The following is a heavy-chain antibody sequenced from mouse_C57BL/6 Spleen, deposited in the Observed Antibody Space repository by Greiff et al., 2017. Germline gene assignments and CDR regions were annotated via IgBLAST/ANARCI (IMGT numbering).Heavy chain of an antibody. CDR2: SRNKANDYTT. D-gene: IGHD2-3*01. CDR1: GFTLSDFY. Sequence: EVKVVESGGGLVQSGRSLRLSCATSGFTLSDFYMEWVRQAPGKGLEWIAASRNKANDYTTEYSASVKGRFIVSRDTSQSILYLQMNALRAEDTAIYYCARVPYDGYYYYAMDYWGQGTSVTVSS. V-gene: IGHV7-1*01. J-gene: IGHJ4*01. CDR3: ARVPYDGYYYYAMDY.